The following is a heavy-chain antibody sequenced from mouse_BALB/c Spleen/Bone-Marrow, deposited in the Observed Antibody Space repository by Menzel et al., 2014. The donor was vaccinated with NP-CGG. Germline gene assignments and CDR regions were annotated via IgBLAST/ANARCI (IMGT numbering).Heavy chain of an antibody. CDR1: GFSFTSYW. Sequence: EVQLLQSGTVLVKPGASVKMSCTASGFSFTSYWMHWVQQRPGQGLEWIGTIFPGNSDINYNQKFKGKVIMTAVTSANTAYLELSSLTTEDTAVYYCARLGYCRALDYWGQGTTVTVSS. J-gene: IGHJ4*01. D-gene: IGHD6-1*01. V-gene: IGHV1-5*01. CDR3: ARLGYCRALDY. CDR2: IFPGNSDI.